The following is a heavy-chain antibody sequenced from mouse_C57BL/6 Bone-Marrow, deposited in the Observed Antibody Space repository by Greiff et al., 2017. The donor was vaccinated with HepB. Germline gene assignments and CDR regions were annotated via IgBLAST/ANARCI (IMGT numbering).Heavy chain of an antibody. CDR2: IYPRSGNT. D-gene: IGHD1-1*01. Sequence: VQLQQSGAELARPGASVKLSCKASGYTFTSYGISWVKQRTGQGLEWIGEIYPRSGNTYYNEKFKGKATLTADKSSSTAYMELRSLTSEDSAVYFCARRDYGSSDWYFDVWGTGTTVTVSS. CDR1: GYTFTSYG. J-gene: IGHJ1*03. CDR3: ARRDYGSSDWYFDV. V-gene: IGHV1-81*01.